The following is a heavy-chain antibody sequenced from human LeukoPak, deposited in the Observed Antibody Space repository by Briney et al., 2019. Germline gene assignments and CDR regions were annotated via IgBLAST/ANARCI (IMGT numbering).Heavy chain of an antibody. Sequence: SETLSLTCTVSGGSISSYYWSWIRQPPGKGLEWIGYIYYSGSTNYNPSLKSRVTISVDTSKNQFSLKPSSVTAADTAVYYCARGSLDYTYCGGDCYSSWGQGTLVTVSS. CDR3: ARGSLDYTYCGGDCYSS. CDR2: IYYSGST. V-gene: IGHV4-59*01. J-gene: IGHJ5*02. CDR1: GGSISSYY. D-gene: IGHD2-21*02.